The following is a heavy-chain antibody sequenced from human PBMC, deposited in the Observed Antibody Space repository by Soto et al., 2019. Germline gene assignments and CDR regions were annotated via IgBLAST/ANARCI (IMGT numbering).Heavy chain of an antibody. J-gene: IGHJ4*02. D-gene: IGHD5-12*01. V-gene: IGHV3-73*02. CDR1: GLTFSGSA. Sequence: EVQLVESGGGLVQPGGSLKLSCAASGLTFSGSAIHWVRQASGEGLEWVGRIRDKANSYATAYAASVRGRFTISRDDSKNAAYLQMNSLNTEDAAVYYCTRAADGYTYCDYWGQGTLLTVSS. CDR3: TRAADGYTYCDY. CDR2: IRDKANSYAT.